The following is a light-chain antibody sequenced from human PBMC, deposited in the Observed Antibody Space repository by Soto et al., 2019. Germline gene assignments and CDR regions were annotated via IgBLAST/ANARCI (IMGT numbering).Light chain of an antibody. J-gene: IGKJ5*01. Sequence: ETVLTQSPATLSLSLGARATLSCRASQSIKNYLAWYQQKPGQSPRLLIYDASKRAPGIPARFSGSGSGTDFYNTSSSLEPEDFAVYYGEERYNWPPETFGQGTRLEIK. CDR2: DAS. V-gene: IGKV3-11*01. CDR1: QSIKNY. CDR3: EERYNWPPET.